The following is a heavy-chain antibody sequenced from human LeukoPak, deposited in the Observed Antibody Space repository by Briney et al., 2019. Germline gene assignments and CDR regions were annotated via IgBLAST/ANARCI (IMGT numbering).Heavy chain of an antibody. V-gene: IGHV1-8*03. J-gene: IGHJ5*02. D-gene: IGHD2-8*01. CDR3: LTCLVLYIRCDP. Sequence: ASVKVSCKASGYTLSSYGISWVRQATGQGLEWMGWMNHNSGNTGNAQKCQGRDTITRNTSISTAYMDLSSLRHVAPPAPHYLTCLVLYIRCDPWGQGTLVTVSS. CDR2: MNHNSGNT. CDR1: GYTLSSYG.